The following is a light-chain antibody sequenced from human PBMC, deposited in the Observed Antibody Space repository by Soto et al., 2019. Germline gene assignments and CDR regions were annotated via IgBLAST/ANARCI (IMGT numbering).Light chain of an antibody. V-gene: IGKV3-20*01. Sequence: EIVLTQSPGALSLSPGESVTLSCRASQRIGGSYLAWYQQRFGQAPRLVIYDVSRRATGIPDRFSGSGSGTYFTLTISSLEPDDFAVYFFQQYISSPGTFGQGTKVEIK. J-gene: IGKJ1*01. CDR1: QRIGGSY. CDR2: DVS. CDR3: QQYISSPGT.